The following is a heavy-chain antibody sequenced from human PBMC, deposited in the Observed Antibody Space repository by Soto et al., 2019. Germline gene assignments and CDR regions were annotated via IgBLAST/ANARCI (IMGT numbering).Heavy chain of an antibody. V-gene: IGHV1-69*12. CDR3: ARDDEKTYAFYL. J-gene: IGHJ3*01. CDR1: GGSFDKFG. CDR2: ITPMFGVA. Sequence: QVHVVQSGAEVKEPGSSVRVSCKASGGSFDKFGFNWVRQAPGQGLQWMGDITPMFGVAEYAQRLQDRLTISADDSTETIYMELRSLRSEDTAMYYCARDDEKTYAFYLWGPGTMVTVSS.